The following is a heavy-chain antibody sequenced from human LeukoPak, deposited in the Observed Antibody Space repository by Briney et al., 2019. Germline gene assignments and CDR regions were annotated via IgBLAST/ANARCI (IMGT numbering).Heavy chain of an antibody. CDR3: ARHLGAPGTRGFDF. V-gene: IGHV4/OR15-8*02. D-gene: IGHD1-26*01. Sequence: SETLSLTCVVSGGSVSSNWWSWVRQPPGKGLEWIGEVYYRGNTSFDPSLWGRVAMSVDTSNNQLSLKLSSVTAADTAVYYCARHLGAPGTRGFDFWGQGILVTVSS. CDR2: VYYRGNT. J-gene: IGHJ4*02. CDR1: GGSVSSNW.